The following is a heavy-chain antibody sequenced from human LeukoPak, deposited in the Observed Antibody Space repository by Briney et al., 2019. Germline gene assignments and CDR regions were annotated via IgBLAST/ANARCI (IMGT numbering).Heavy chain of an antibody. V-gene: IGHV3-30*03. Sequence: PGGSLRLSCAASGFTFGSYGMHWVRQAPGKGLEWVALISYDGSNKYYADSVKGRFTISRDNSKNTLYLQMNSLRAEDTAVYSCARSRRLAVAGSRPGYWGQGTLVTVSS. CDR2: ISYDGSNK. CDR1: GFTFGSYG. D-gene: IGHD6-19*01. CDR3: ARSRRLAVAGSRPGY. J-gene: IGHJ4*02.